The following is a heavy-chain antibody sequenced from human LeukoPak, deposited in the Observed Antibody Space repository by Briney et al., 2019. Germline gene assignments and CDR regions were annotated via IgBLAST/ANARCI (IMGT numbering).Heavy chain of an antibody. D-gene: IGHD3-9*01. Sequence: GGSLRLSCAASGFTFSSYAMSWVHQAPGKGLEWVSAISGSGGSTYYADSVKGRFTISRDNSKNTLYLQMNSLRAEDTAVYYCAKEPFLRYFDWLFPSSYFDYWGQGTLVTVSS. J-gene: IGHJ4*02. CDR3: AKEPFLRYFDWLFPSSYFDY. CDR1: GFTFSSYA. CDR2: ISGSGGST. V-gene: IGHV3-23*01.